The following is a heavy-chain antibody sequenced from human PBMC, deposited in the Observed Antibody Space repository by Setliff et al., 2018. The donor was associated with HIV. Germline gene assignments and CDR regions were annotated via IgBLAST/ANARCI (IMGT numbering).Heavy chain of an antibody. V-gene: IGHV4-59*11. Sequence: PSETLSLTCTVSGGSIRSHYWSWIRQPPGKRLEWIGYIYYSGSTNYNPSLKSRVTISVDTAKNQFSLKLSSVTAADTAVYYCARLRGSYDFSNWFDPWGQGPRSPSPQ. J-gene: IGHJ5*02. CDR1: GGSIRSHY. D-gene: IGHD3-3*01. CDR3: ARLRGSYDFSNWFDP. CDR2: IYYSGST.